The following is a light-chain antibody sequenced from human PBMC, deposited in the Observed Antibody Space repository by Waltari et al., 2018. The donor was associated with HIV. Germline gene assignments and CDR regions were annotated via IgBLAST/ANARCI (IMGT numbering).Light chain of an antibody. CDR1: QSVRSN. CDR3: QQYNNWPPL. V-gene: IGKV3-15*01. J-gene: IGKJ3*01. CDR2: GTS. Sequence: EMVMTQSPATLSVSPGERASQSVRSNLAWYHQRPGQAPRLLIYGTSTRATGIPARFSGSGSGTEFTLTISSLQSEDFAVYYCQQYNNWPPLFGPGTKVDIK.